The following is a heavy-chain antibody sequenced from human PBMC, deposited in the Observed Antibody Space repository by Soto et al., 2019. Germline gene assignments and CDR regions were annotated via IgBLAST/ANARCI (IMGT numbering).Heavy chain of an antibody. J-gene: IGHJ6*02. D-gene: IGHD3-10*01. CDR2: IIPIFGTA. CDR1: GGTFSSYA. CDR3: ARPLGEDSLYYYGMDV. Sequence: GASVKVSCKASGGTFSSYAISWVRQAPGQGLEWMGGIIPIFGTANYAQKFQGRVTITADESTSTAYMELSSLRSEDTAVYYCARPLGEDSLYYYGMDVWGQGTTVTVSS. V-gene: IGHV1-69*13.